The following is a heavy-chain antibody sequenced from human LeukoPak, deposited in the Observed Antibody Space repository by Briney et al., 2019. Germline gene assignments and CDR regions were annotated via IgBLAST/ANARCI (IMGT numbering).Heavy chain of an antibody. Sequence: GASVNVSCTASGYTFTSYDINWVRQATGQGLEWMGWMNPNSGNTGYAQKFQGRVTMTRNTSISTAYMELSSLRSEDTAVYYCARALGRGDYRDYWGQGTLVTVSS. CDR1: GYTFTSYD. V-gene: IGHV1-8*01. D-gene: IGHD4/OR15-4a*01. J-gene: IGHJ4*02. CDR2: MNPNSGNT. CDR3: ARALGRGDYRDY.